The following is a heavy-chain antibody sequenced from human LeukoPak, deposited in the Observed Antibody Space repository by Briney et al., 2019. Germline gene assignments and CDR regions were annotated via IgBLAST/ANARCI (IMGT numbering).Heavy chain of an antibody. D-gene: IGHD3-3*01. CDR2: ISSSSSYT. V-gene: IGHV3-21*05. Sequence: GGSLRLSCAASGFTFSSYGMHWIRQAPGKGLEWVSYISSSSSYTNYADSVKGRFTISRDNAKNSLYLQMNSLRAEDTAVYYCARASSRFLEWLLTSHDAFDIWGQGTMVTVSS. CDR1: GFTFSSYG. J-gene: IGHJ3*02. CDR3: ARASSRFLEWLLTSHDAFDI.